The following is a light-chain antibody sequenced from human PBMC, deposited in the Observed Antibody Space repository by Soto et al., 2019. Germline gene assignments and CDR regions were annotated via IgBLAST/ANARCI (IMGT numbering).Light chain of an antibody. V-gene: IGKV3-20*01. J-gene: IGKJ1*01. Sequence: DMVLTQSPGTLALSPGGRATLSCMARQTVSSISLDWYQQKPGQAPRLLIFGASTRASVFPDRFSGSGSGTDFTLTISSLEPEDFAVYYCQQYCSSPRTFGQGTKVGIK. CDR3: QQYCSSPRT. CDR1: QTVSSIS. CDR2: GAS.